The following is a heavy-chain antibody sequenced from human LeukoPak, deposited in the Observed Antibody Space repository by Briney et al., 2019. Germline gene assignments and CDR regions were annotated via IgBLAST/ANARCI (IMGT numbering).Heavy chain of an antibody. J-gene: IGHJ6*03. CDR3: ARTVALLWFGEPYYYYMDV. D-gene: IGHD3-10*01. CDR1: GYTFTSYG. V-gene: IGHV1-18*01. CDR2: ISAYNGNT. Sequence: GASVKVSCKASGYTFTSYGISWERQAPGQGLEWMGWISAYNGNTNYAQKLQGRVTMTTDTSTSTAYMELRSLRSDDTAVYYCARTVALLWFGEPYYYYMDVWGKGTTVTVSS.